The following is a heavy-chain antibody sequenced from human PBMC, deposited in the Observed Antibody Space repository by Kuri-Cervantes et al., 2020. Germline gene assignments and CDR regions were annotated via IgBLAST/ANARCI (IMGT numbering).Heavy chain of an antibody. CDR3: ARGAGSSGWYRQWFDP. V-gene: IGHV4-34*01. Sequence: SETLSLTCAVYGGSFSGYYWSWIRQPPGKGLEWIGEINHRGSTNYNPSLKSRVTISVDTSKNQLSLKLSSVTAADTAVYYCARGAGSSGWYRQWFDPWGQGTRVTVSS. CDR2: INHRGST. J-gene: IGHJ5*02. D-gene: IGHD6-19*01. CDR1: GGSFSGYY.